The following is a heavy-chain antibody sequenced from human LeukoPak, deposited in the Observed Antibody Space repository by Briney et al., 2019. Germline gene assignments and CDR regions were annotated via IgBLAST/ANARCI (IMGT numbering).Heavy chain of an antibody. Sequence: PGGSLRLSCVASGLTFSDYEINWVRQAPGKGLEWISYISSSGNIKYYADSVKGRFTISRDNAKNSLYLQMSSLRAEDTATYYCARPDQWGQGTVVTVSS. J-gene: IGHJ4*02. CDR2: ISSSGNIK. CDR1: GLTFSDYE. D-gene: IGHD1-14*01. V-gene: IGHV3-48*03. CDR3: ARPDQ.